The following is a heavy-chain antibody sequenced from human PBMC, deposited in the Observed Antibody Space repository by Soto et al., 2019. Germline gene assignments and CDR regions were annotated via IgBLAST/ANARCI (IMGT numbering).Heavy chain of an antibody. J-gene: IGHJ5*02. D-gene: IGHD3-3*01. V-gene: IGHV4-4*02. CDR2: IYHSGST. CDR3: AREMLRWNNWFDP. CDR1: GGSISSSNW. Sequence: LSLTCAVSGGSISSSNWWSWVRQPPGKGLEWIGEIYHSGSTNYNPSLKSRVTISVDKSKNQFSLKLSSVTAADTAVYYCAREMLRWNNWFDPWGQGTLVTVSS.